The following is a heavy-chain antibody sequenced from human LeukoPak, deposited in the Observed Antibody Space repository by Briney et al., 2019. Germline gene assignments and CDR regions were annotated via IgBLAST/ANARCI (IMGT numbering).Heavy chain of an antibody. D-gene: IGHD6-13*01. Sequence: PSETLSLTCTVSGGSISSYYWSWIRQPPGKGLEWIGYIYYSGSTNYNPSLKSQVTISVDTSKNQFSLKLSSVTAADTAVYYCAREVGVAAAGTFTDYYYYMDVWGKGTTVTISS. CDR3: AREVGVAAAGTFTDYYYYMDV. J-gene: IGHJ6*03. V-gene: IGHV4-59*01. CDR2: IYYSGST. CDR1: GGSISSYY.